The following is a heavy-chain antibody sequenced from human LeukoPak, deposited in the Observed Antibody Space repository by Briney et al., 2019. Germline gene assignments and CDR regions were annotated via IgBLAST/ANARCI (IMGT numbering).Heavy chain of an antibody. CDR2: IKQDGSEK. CDR3: ARDNDAGYDFWSGYRRISNWFDP. Sequence: GGSLRLSCAASGFTFSSYWMSWVRQAPGKGLEWVANIKQDGSEKYYVDSVKGRFTISRDNAKNSLYLQMNSLRAEDTAVYYCARDNDAGYDFWSGYRRISNWFDPWGQGTLVTVSS. D-gene: IGHD3-3*01. CDR1: GFTFSSYW. J-gene: IGHJ5*02. V-gene: IGHV3-7*01.